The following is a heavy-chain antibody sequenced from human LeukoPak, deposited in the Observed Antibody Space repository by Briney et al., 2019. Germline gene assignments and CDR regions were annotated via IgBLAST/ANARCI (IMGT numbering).Heavy chain of an antibody. D-gene: IGHD3-10*01. V-gene: IGHV3-23*01. Sequence: GGSLRLSCAASGFTFSSYAMSWVRQAPGKGLEWVSAISGSGGSTYYADSVKSRFTISRDNSKNTLYLQMNSLRAEDTAVYYCARRKKDGSGSYYYYMDVWGKGTTVTVSS. CDR1: GFTFSSYA. CDR3: ARRKKDGSGSYYYYMDV. CDR2: ISGSGGST. J-gene: IGHJ6*03.